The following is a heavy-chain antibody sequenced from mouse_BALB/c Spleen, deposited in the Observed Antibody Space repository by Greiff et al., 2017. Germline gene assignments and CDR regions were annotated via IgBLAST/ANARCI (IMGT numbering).Heavy chain of an antibody. Sequence: EVKLMESGPGLVKPSQSLSLTCTVTGYSITSDYAWNWIRQFPGNKLEWMGYISYSGSTSYNPSLKSRISITRDTSKNQFFLQLNSVTTEDTATYYCASFGGWGQGTLVTVSA. J-gene: IGHJ3*02. V-gene: IGHV3-2*02. CDR3: ASFGG. CDR2: ISYSGST. CDR1: GYSITSDYA.